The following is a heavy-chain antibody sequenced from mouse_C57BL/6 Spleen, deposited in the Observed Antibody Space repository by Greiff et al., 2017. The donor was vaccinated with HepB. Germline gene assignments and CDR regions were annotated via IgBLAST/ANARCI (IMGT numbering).Heavy chain of an antibody. CDR1: GYTFTSYW. D-gene: IGHD1-1*01. CDR2: IYPGSGST. J-gene: IGHJ4*01. CDR3: ARGNYGSSWAMDY. Sequence: VQLQQSGAELVKPGASVKMSCKASGYTFTSYWITWVKQRPGQGLEWIGDIYPGSGSTNYNEKFKSKATLTVDTSSSTAYMQLSSLTSEDSAVYYCARGNYGSSWAMDYWGQGTSVTVSS. V-gene: IGHV1-55*01.